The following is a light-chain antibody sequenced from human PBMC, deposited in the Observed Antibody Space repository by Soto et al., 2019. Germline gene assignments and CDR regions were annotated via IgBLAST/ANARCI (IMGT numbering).Light chain of an antibody. J-gene: IGKJ2*01. Sequence: EIVMTQSPATLSVSPGERATLSYRASQNINSNLAWYQQKPGQAPRLLIYGASTRATGIPARFSGSGSGTEFTLAISSLQSEDFAIYFCQQYNYWPPYTFGQGTKLEIK. CDR3: QQYNYWPPYT. V-gene: IGKV3-15*01. CDR1: QNINSN. CDR2: GAS.